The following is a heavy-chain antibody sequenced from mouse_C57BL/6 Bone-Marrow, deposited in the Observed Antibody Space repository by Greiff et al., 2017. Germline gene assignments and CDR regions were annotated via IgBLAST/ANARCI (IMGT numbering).Heavy chain of an antibody. V-gene: IGHV5-12*01. D-gene: IGHD2-5*01. Sequence: EVKLMESGGGLVQPGGSLKLSCAASGFTFSDYYMYWVRQTPEKRLEWVAYISNGGGSNYYPDTVKGRFTISRDNAKNTLYLQMSRLKSEDTAMYYCARAYYSNYDAMDYWGQGTSVTVSS. CDR1: GFTFSDYY. CDR2: ISNGGGSN. CDR3: ARAYYSNYDAMDY. J-gene: IGHJ4*01.